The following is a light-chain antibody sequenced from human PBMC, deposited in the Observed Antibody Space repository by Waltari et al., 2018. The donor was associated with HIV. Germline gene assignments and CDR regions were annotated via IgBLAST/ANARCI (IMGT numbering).Light chain of an antibody. CDR3: QSYDSSNRV. Sequence: NFMLTQPHSLSESPGKTVTISCTRRNGSIASNSVPAYQQRPGSATTTGIYEDNQIHSGVPDRFSGSIDSSSKSASLTNSGLKTEDETDDYCQSYDSSNRVLGGGTTLTVL. J-gene: IGLJ3*02. CDR2: EDN. V-gene: IGLV6-57*04. CDR1: NGSIASNS.